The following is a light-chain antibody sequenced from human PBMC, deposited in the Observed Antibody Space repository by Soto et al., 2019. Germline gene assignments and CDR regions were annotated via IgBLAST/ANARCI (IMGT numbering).Light chain of an antibody. CDR2: GAS. CDR1: QSVSSSY. Sequence: EIVLTQSPGTVSLSPGEGATGSVMGSQSVSSSYLAWYQQKPGQAPRLLIYGASSRATGIPDRFSGSGSGTDFTLTISRLEPEDFAVYYCQQYGSSPRTFGQGTKVDIK. CDR3: QQYGSSPRT. V-gene: IGKV3-20*01. J-gene: IGKJ1*01.